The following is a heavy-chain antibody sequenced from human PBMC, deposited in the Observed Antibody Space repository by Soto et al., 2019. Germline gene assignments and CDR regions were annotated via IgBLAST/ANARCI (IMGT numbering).Heavy chain of an antibody. V-gene: IGHV1-18*01. CDR1: GYTFTSYG. J-gene: IGHJ5*02. D-gene: IGHD1-1*01. CDR2: IRTNKGNT. CDR3: ARGGTPIAL. Sequence: HVQLVQSGAEVKKPGASVKVSCKASGYTFTSYGISWVRQAPGQGLEGLGWIRTNKGNTNIARKLQGRVTMTTDTSTSTAYMELRSLRSDDTAAYYCARGGTPIALWGQGTLVTVSS.